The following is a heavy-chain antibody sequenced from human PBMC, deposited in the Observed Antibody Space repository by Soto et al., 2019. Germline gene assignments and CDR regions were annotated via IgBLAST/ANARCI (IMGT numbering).Heavy chain of an antibody. Sequence: GASVKVSCKASGDTFTKYDFNWVRQATGQGLEWMGWMNPSNGNAGYAQKYRGRVTVTSNTSITTACMELSGLRYDDTAVYYCARRKERSGPNYFDLWGQGTLVTVSS. J-gene: IGHJ4*02. V-gene: IGHV1-8*01. CDR2: MNPSNGNA. D-gene: IGHD6-25*01. CDR1: GDTFTKYD. CDR3: ARRKERSGPNYFDL.